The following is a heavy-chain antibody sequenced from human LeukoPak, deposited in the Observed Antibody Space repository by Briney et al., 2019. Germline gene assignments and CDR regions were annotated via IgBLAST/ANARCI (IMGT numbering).Heavy chain of an antibody. CDR1: GFTFSSYG. CDR2: ISGSGGST. V-gene: IGHV3-23*01. D-gene: IGHD3-22*01. J-gene: IGHJ4*02. CDR3: ARASSSLYYYDSSGYLSY. Sequence: GGSLRLSCAASGFTFSSYGMSWVRQAPGKGLEWVSAISGSGGSTYYADSVKGRFTISRDNSKNTLYLQMNSLRAEDTAVYYCARASSSLYYYDSSGYLSYWGQGTLVTVSS.